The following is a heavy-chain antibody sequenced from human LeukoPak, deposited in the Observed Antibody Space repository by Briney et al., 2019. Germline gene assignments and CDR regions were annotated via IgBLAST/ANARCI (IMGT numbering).Heavy chain of an antibody. CDR3: ARVGEGVFDP. Sequence: SETLSLTCTVSGGSISSGDYYWSWIRQPPGKGLEWIGYIYYSGTTYYKPSLKSRVTISLDTSKNQFSLKLSSVTAADTAVYYCARVGEGVFDPWGQGTLVTVSS. J-gene: IGHJ5*02. V-gene: IGHV4-30-4*02. CDR1: GGSISSGDYY. CDR2: IYYSGTT. D-gene: IGHD1-26*01.